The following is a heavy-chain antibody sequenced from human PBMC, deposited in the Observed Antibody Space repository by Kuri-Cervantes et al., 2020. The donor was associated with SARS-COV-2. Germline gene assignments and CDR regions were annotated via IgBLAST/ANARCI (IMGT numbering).Heavy chain of an antibody. CDR3: VRDGDHWNFDY. J-gene: IGHJ4*02. Sequence: GGSLRLSSAVSGFTFSSYWMHWVRQVPGKGLVWASRINPDGSYTNNADSVKGRFTLSRDNAKNMLFLQMDSLRAEDTAVYYCVRDGDHWNFDYWGQGTLVTVSS. CDR2: INPDGSYT. D-gene: IGHD1-1*01. CDR1: GFTFSSYW. V-gene: IGHV3-74*01.